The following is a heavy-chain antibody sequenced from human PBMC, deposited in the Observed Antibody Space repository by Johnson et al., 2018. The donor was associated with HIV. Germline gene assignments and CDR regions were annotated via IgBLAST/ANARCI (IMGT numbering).Heavy chain of an antibody. CDR1: GFTFSSYD. Sequence: VQLVESGGGLVQPGGSLRLSCAASGFTFSSYDMHWVRQAPGKGLEWVSGISGSGGSTYYADSVKGRFTISRDNSKNTLYLQMNSLRAEDPAVYYCARAPGFSRAFDIWGQGTMVTVSS. J-gene: IGHJ3*02. V-gene: IGHV3-23*04. CDR2: ISGSGGST. CDR3: ARAPGFSRAFDI. D-gene: IGHD3-10*01.